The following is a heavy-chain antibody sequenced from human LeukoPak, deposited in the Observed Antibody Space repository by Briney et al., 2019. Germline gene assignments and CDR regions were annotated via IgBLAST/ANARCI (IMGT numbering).Heavy chain of an antibody. CDR2: IYYSGST. CDR1: GGSFRSSSYY. J-gene: IGHJ4*02. V-gene: IGHV4-39*01. CDR3: ASRRPSLPPVC. Sequence: KPSETLSLTCTVSGGSFRSSSYYWGWIRQTPGKGLEWIGCIYYSGSTYYNPSLKSRVTISVDTSENQFSLKLSSVTAADTAVYYCASRRPSLPPVCWGQGALVTVSS.